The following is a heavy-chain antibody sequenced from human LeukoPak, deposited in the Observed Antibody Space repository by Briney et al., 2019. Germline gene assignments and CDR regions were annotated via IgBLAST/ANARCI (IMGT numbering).Heavy chain of an antibody. D-gene: IGHD3-16*01. CDR2: TSDSGGST. V-gene: IGHV3-23*01. Sequence: GGSLRLSCAASGFTFSSYAMSWVRQTPGQGLKWVSATSDSGGSTYYANSVKGRFTISRDNSKNTLYLQMNSLRAEDTAVYYCAKDPQGDWGQGTLVTVSS. CDR3: AKDPQGD. CDR1: GFTFSSYA. J-gene: IGHJ4*02.